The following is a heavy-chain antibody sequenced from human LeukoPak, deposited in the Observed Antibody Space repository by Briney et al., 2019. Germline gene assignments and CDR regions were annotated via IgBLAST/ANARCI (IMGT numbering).Heavy chain of an antibody. CDR3: ARHSDYGSGSYYPYYFDY. CDR1: GYSISSGYY. Sequence: SETLSLTCTVSGYSISSGYYWGWIRQPPGKGLEWIGSIYYSGSTYYNPSLKSRVTISVDTSKNQFSLKLSSVTAADTAVYYCARHSDYGSGSYYPYYFDYWGQGTLVTVSS. D-gene: IGHD3-10*01. CDR2: IYYSGST. J-gene: IGHJ4*02. V-gene: IGHV4-38-2*02.